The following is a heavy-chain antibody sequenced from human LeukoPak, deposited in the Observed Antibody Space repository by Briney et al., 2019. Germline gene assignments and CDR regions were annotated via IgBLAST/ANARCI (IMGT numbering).Heavy chain of an antibody. J-gene: IGHJ4*02. Sequence: KPSETLSLTCTVSGGSISSSSYCWGWIRQPPGKGLEWIGSIYYSGSTYYNPSLKSRVTISVDTSKNQFSLKLSSVTAADTAVYYCARQLSYPPLSWGQGTLVTVSS. CDR3: ARQLSYPPLS. CDR1: GGSISSSSYC. D-gene: IGHD5-18*01. CDR2: IYYSGST. V-gene: IGHV4-39*01.